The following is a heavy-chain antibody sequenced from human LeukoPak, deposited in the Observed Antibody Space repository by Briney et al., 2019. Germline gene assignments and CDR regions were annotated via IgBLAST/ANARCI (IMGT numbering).Heavy chain of an antibody. V-gene: IGHV4-34*01. CDR3: ARDYSSSWSFDI. CDR1: GGSFSGYY. Sequence: SETLSLTCAVYGGSFSGYYWSWIRQPPGKGLEWIGEINHSGSTNYNPSLKSRVTISVDTSKNQFSLKLSSVTAADTAVYYCARDYSSSWSFDIWGQGTMVTVSS. D-gene: IGHD6-13*01. J-gene: IGHJ3*02. CDR2: INHSGST.